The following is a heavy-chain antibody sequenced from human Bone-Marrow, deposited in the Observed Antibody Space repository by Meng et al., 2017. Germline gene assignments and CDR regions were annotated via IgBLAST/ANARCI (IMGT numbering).Heavy chain of an antibody. CDR2: INPSGGST. D-gene: IGHD1-26*01. J-gene: IGHJ5*02. CDR3: ARVWAVSGSTNWFDP. V-gene: IGHV1-46*01. CDR1: GYTFTSYD. Sequence: QVRLVQYGAEGKKPGASVKVSCKAPGYTFTSYDINWVRQAPGQGLEWMGIINPSGGSTSYAQKFQGRVTMTRDTSTSTVYMELSSLRSEDTAVYYCARVWAVSGSTNWFDPWGQGTLVTISS.